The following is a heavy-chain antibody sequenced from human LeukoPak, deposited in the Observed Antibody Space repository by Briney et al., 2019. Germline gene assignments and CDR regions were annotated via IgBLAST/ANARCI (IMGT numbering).Heavy chain of an antibody. CDR2: ISWNSGSI. J-gene: IGHJ4*02. CDR1: GFTFSSYA. D-gene: IGHD3/OR15-3a*01. Sequence: GRSLRLSCAASGFTFSSYAMHWVRQAPGKGLEWVSGISWNSGSIGYADSVKGRFTISRDNAKNSLYLQMNSLRAEDTALYYCGAGDWLTEPLFDYWGQGTLVTVSS. V-gene: IGHV3-9*01. CDR3: GAGDWLTEPLFDY.